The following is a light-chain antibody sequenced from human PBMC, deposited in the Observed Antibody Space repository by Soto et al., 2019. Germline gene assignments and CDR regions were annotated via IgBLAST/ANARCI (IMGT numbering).Light chain of an antibody. Sequence: EKVMTQSPATLSLSPGERATLSCRASQSISSSLAWYQQKPGQAPRLLIYGASTRATGVPARFSGSGSGTEFTLSISSLQSEDFAVYYSQQYNSWPLTFGGGTKVEIK. V-gene: IGKV3-15*01. CDR1: QSISSS. J-gene: IGKJ4*01. CDR2: GAS. CDR3: QQYNSWPLT.